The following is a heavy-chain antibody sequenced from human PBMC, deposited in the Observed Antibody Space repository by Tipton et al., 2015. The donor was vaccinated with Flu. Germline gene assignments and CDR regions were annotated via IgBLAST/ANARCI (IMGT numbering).Heavy chain of an antibody. D-gene: IGHD3-3*01. CDR3: ARAAVGGYYDFWSGPGGDWFDP. V-gene: IGHV4-34*01. CDR1: GGSFSGYY. J-gene: IGHJ5*02. CDR2: INHSGST. Sequence: TLSLTCAVYGGSFSGYYWSWIRQPPGKGLEWIGEINHSGSTNYNPSLKSRVTISVDTSKNQFSLKLSSVTAADTAVYYCARAAVGGYYDFWSGPGGDWFDPWGQGTLVTVSS.